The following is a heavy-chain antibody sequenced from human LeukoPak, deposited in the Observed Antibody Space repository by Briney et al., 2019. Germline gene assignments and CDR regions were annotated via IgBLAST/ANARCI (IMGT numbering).Heavy chain of an antibody. D-gene: IGHD5-12*01. V-gene: IGHV4-34*01. CDR3: ARGPGYSGYDSDYYYGMDV. Sequence: SETLSLTCAVYGGSFSGYYCSWIRQPPGKGLEWMGEINHSGSTNYNPSLKSRVTISVDTSKNQFSLKLSSVTAADTAVYYCARGPGYSGYDSDYYYGMDVWGKGTTVTVSS. CDR2: INHSGST. J-gene: IGHJ6*04. CDR1: GGSFSGYY.